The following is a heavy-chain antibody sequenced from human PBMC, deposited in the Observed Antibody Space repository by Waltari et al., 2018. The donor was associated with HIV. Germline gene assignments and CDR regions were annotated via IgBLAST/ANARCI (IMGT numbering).Heavy chain of an antibody. D-gene: IGHD3-9*01. CDR1: GFRIRDYK. J-gene: IGHJ4*02. V-gene: IGHV3-48*01. CDR2: ITPDGDTL. Sequence: QLVESGGGFVQPGMSLRLSCVASGFRIRDYKMNVVRQAPGKGLDGVAYITPDGDTLYYADSVKGRFTISRDNAENSVYLQMTSLRAEDAAVYYCARFSFDSSSYLDSWGQGSLVTVSS. CDR3: ARFSFDSSSYLDS.